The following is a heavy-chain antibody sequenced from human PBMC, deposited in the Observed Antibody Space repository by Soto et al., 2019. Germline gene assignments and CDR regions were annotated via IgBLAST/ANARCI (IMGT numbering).Heavy chain of an antibody. D-gene: IGHD6-13*01. CDR1: GYTFTSYY. V-gene: IGHV1-46*01. CDR3: ARDPSSAIDSSSWLPYFDY. J-gene: IGHJ4*02. CDR2: INPSGGST. Sequence: VKVSCKASGYTFTSYYMHWVRQAPGQGLEWMGIINPSGGSTSYAQKFQGRVTMTRDTSTSTVYMELSSLRSEDTAVYYCARDPSSAIDSSSWLPYFDYWGQGTLVTVS.